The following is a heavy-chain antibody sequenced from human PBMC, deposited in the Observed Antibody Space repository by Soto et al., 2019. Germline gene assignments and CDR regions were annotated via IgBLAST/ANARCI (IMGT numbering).Heavy chain of an antibody. CDR3: EKVKARYDSSGPDYDY. J-gene: IGHJ4*02. CDR1: GFTFSSYG. D-gene: IGHD3-22*01. CDR2: ISYDGSNK. Sequence: PGGSLRLSCAASGFTFSSYGMHWVRQSPGKGLEWVAVISYDGSNKYYADSVKGRFTISRDNSKNTLYLQMNSMRAEDTAVYYCEKVKARYDSSGPDYDYWGQGT. V-gene: IGHV3-30*18.